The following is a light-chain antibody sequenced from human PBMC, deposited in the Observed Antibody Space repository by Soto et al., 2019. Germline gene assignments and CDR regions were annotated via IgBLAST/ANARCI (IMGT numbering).Light chain of an antibody. CDR2: EGS. V-gene: IGLV2-23*03. CDR3: CSYAGGSTFVV. CDR1: SSDVGSYNL. J-gene: IGLJ2*01. Sequence: QSALTQPASVSGSPGQSITISCTGTSSDVGSYNLVSWYQQHPGKAPKLMIYEGSKRPSGVSNRFSGSKSGNTASLTLSGLLAEDEADYYCCSYAGGSTFVVFGGGTKLTVL.